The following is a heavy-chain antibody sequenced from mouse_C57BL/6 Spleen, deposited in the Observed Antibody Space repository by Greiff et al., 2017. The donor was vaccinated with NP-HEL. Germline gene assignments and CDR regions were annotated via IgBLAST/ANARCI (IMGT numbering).Heavy chain of an antibody. D-gene: IGHD4-1*01. J-gene: IGHJ4*01. V-gene: IGHV14-4*01. Sequence: EVQLQQSGAELVRPGASVKLSCTASGFNIKDDYMHWVKQRPEQGLEWIGWIDPENGDTEYASKFQGKATITADTSSNTAYLQLSNLTSADTAVYSCTTITGTGAMDYWGQGTSVTVSS. CDR3: TTITGTGAMDY. CDR2: IDPENGDT. CDR1: GFNIKDDY.